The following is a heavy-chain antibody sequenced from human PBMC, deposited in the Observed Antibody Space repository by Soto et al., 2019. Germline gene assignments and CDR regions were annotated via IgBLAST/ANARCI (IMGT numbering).Heavy chain of an antibody. D-gene: IGHD1-7*01. V-gene: IGHV3-30*19. J-gene: IGHJ4*02. CDR2: ISYDGNNK. Sequence: QVQLVESGGGVVQPGRSLRLSCAASGFTYTTYTMHWVRQAPGKGLEWVAVISYDGNNKFYADSVKGRFTISRDSTKQTLYLPMTSLRPYDTAMYYCARDGVSSTEYTWNYWTYFDYWGQGDLVTVSS. CDR3: ARDGVSSTEYTWNYWTYFDY. CDR1: GFTYTTYT.